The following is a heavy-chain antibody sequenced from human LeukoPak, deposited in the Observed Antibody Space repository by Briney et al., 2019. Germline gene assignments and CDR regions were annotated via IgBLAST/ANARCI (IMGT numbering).Heavy chain of an antibody. CDR2: IYYSGST. Sequence: SETLSLTCTVSGGSISSGDYYWSWIRQPPGKGLEWIGYIYYSGSTYHNPSLKSRVTISVDTSKNQFSLKLSSVTAADTAVYYCAREHGYYYMDVWGKGTTVTVSS. CDR1: GGSISSGDYY. J-gene: IGHJ6*03. CDR3: AREHGYYYMDV. V-gene: IGHV4-30-4*08. D-gene: IGHD2-21*01.